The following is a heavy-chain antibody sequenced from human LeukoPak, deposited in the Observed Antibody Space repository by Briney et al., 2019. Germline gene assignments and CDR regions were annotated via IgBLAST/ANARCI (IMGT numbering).Heavy chain of an antibody. CDR2: ISSSSSYI. CDR1: GFTFSSYS. V-gene: IGHV3-21*01. CDR3: ARDGIAAAGTLLYYYYMDV. J-gene: IGHJ6*03. Sequence: GGSLRLSCAASGFTFSSYSMNWVRQAPGKGLEWVSSISSSSSYIYYADSVKGRFTISRDNAKNSLYLQMNSLRAEDTAVYYCARDGIAAAGTLLYYYYMDVWGKGTTVTVSS. D-gene: IGHD6-13*01.